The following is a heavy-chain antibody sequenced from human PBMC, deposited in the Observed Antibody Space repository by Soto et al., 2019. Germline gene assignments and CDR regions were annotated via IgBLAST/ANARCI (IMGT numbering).Heavy chain of an antibody. V-gene: IGHV3-33*01. Sequence: QVQLVESGGGVVQPGRSLRLSCAASGFTFSSYGMHWVRQAPGKGLEWVAVIWYDGSNKYYADSVKGRFTISRDNSNNALYLQMNGLRAEDTAVYSCARDPRDWLSHDYYGMDVWGQGTTVTVSS. CDR3: ARDPRDWLSHDYYGMDV. CDR2: IWYDGSNK. D-gene: IGHD3-9*01. J-gene: IGHJ6*02. CDR1: GFTFSSYG.